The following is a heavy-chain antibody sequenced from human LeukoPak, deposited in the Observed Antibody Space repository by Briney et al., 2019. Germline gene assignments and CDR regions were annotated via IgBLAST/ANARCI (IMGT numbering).Heavy chain of an antibody. CDR1: GFTFSSFG. Sequence: GGSLRLSCAASGFTFSSFGMHWVRQAPGKGLEWVAVIWYDGSNKYYADSVKGRFTISSDNSKNTLYLQMNSLRAEDTAVYYCAKEGSSGYSYYYYMDVWGKGTTVTVSS. D-gene: IGHD6-19*01. CDR2: IWYDGSNK. V-gene: IGHV3-33*06. CDR3: AKEGSSGYSYYYYMDV. J-gene: IGHJ6*03.